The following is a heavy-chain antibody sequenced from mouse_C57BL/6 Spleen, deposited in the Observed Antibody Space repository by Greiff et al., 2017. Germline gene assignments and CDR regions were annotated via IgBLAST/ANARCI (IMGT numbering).Heavy chain of an antibody. CDR1: GFSLTSYG. CDR2: IWSDGST. J-gene: IGHJ4*01. D-gene: IGHD2-5*01. V-gene: IGHV2-6*03. CDR3: AIAYYSNQFYAMDY. Sequence: VQGVESGPGLVAPSQSLSITCTVSGFSLTSYGVHWVRQPPGKGLEWLVVIWSDGSTTYNSALKSRLSISKDNSKSQVFLKMNSLQTDDTAMYYCAIAYYSNQFYAMDYWGQGTSVTVSS.